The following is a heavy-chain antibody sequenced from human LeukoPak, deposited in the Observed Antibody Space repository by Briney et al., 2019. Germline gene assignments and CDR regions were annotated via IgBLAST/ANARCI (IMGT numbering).Heavy chain of an antibody. V-gene: IGHV3-9*01. CDR1: GFTFNDYA. CDR2: ISWNSGSI. CDR3: AKTRPLDSSSWSHGDY. D-gene: IGHD6-13*01. Sequence: GRSLRLSCAASGFTFNDYAMQWVRQPPGKGLEWVSGISWNSGSIGYADSVKGRFTISRDNSKNTLYLQMNSLRAEDTAVYYCAKTRPLDSSSWSHGDYWGQGTLVTVSS. J-gene: IGHJ4*02.